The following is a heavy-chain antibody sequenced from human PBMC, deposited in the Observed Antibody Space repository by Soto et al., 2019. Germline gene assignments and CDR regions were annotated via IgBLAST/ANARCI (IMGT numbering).Heavy chain of an antibody. Sequence: PGGSLRLSCAASGFTFSSYGMHWVRQAPGKGLEWVAVIWYDGSNKYYADSVKGRFTTSRDNSKNTLYLQMNSLRAEDTAVYYCARGDSGYSYGPIVDYWGQGTLVTVSS. J-gene: IGHJ4*02. CDR3: ARGDSGYSYGPIVDY. CDR1: GFTFSSYG. V-gene: IGHV3-33*01. CDR2: IWYDGSNK. D-gene: IGHD5-18*01.